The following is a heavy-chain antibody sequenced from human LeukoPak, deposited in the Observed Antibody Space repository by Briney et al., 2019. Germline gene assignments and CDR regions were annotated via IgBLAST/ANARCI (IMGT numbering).Heavy chain of an antibody. Sequence: ASVKVSCKASGYTFTGYYMHWVRQAPGQGLERMGWINPNSGGTNYAQKFQGWVTMTRDTSISTAYMELSRLRSDDTAVYYCARGAYCGGDCYLLDYWGQGTLVTVSS. CDR2: INPNSGGT. CDR1: GYTFTGYY. D-gene: IGHD2-21*02. V-gene: IGHV1-2*04. CDR3: ARGAYCGGDCYLLDY. J-gene: IGHJ4*02.